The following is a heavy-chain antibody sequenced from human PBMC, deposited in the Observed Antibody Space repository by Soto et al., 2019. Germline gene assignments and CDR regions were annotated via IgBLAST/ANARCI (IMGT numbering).Heavy chain of an antibody. CDR2: INPNSGGT. CDR3: ARDRGRSRITGTNGDYGMDV. CDR1: GYTFTGYY. J-gene: IGHJ6*02. Sequence: ASVKVSCKASGYTFTGYYMHWVRQAPGQGLEWMGWINPNSGGTNYAQKFQGWVTMTRDTSISTAYMELSRLRSDDTAVYYCARDRGRSRITGTNGDYGMDVWGQGTTVTVSS. V-gene: IGHV1-2*04. D-gene: IGHD1-7*01.